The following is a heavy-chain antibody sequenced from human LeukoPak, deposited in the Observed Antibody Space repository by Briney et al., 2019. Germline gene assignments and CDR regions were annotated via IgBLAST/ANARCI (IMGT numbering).Heavy chain of an antibody. V-gene: IGHV4-39*07. CDR2: IYYSGST. Sequence: PSETLSLTCTVSGGSISSSSYYWGWIRQPPGKGLEWNGSIYYSGSTYYNPSLKSRVTISGDTSKNQFSLKLSSVTAADTAVYYCARAAAMVEFDYWGQGTLVTVSS. D-gene: IGHD5-18*01. J-gene: IGHJ4*02. CDR1: GGSISSSSYY. CDR3: ARAAAMVEFDY.